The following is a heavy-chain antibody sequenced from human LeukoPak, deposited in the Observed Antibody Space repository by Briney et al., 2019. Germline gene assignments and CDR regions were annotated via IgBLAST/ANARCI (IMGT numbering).Heavy chain of an antibody. V-gene: IGHV3-21*04. CDR1: GLTFSSYS. Sequence: PGGSLRLSWAPSGLTFSSYSMNWVRQAPGEGLEWVSSISSSSSYIYYADSLKGRFTISRDNAKNTLYLQMNSLKAEDTAVYYCAKSSDGSTSFDQWGQGTLVTVSS. CDR3: AKSSDGSTSFDQ. CDR2: ISSSSSYI. D-gene: IGHD2-2*01. J-gene: IGHJ4*02.